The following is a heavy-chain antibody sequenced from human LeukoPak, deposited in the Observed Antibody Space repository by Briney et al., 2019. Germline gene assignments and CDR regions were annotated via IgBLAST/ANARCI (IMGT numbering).Heavy chain of an antibody. CDR2: ITPNSGGT. Sequence: VASVKVSCKASGYTFTGYYMHCVRHAPGQGLEWMGWITPNSGGTNYAQKFQGRVTMTRDTSISTAYMELSRLRSDDTAVYYCARAGGYYGSGSYLSLDYWGQGTLVTVSS. CDR1: GYTFTGYY. CDR3: ARAGGYYGSGSYLSLDY. V-gene: IGHV1-2*02. D-gene: IGHD3-10*01. J-gene: IGHJ4*02.